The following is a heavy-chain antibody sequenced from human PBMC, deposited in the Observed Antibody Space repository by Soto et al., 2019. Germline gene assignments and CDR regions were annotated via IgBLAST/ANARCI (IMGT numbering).Heavy chain of an antibody. D-gene: IGHD3-22*01. Sequence: PSETLSLTCTVSGGSVSSNSYSWGWIRQSPGKGLEWIATIYSAENTYYHPSLLSRITINPDTSKNQFSLHLNSVTPEDTAVYYCARISHDSSPSWGQGTMVTVSS. J-gene: IGHJ3*01. CDR1: GGSVSSNSYS. CDR3: ARISHDSSPS. CDR2: IYSAENT. V-gene: IGHV4-39*01.